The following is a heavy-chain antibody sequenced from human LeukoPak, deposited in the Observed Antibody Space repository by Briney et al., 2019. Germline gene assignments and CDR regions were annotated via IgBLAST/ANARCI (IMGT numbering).Heavy chain of an antibody. Sequence: SETLSLTCTVSGGSISSSSFYWGWIRQPPGKGLEWIGTIYYSGSTYYNPSLKSRVTISVDTSKNQFSLKLSSVTAADTAVYYCARAFYPGYYSYMAVWGKGTTVTVSS. J-gene: IGHJ6*03. CDR2: IYYSGST. CDR1: GGSISSSSFY. V-gene: IGHV4-39*07. CDR3: ARAFYPGYYSYMAV. D-gene: IGHD3-3*02.